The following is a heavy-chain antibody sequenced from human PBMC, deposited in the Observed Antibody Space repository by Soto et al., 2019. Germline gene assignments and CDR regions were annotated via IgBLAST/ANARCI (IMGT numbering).Heavy chain of an antibody. D-gene: IGHD3-10*01. J-gene: IGHJ6*02. V-gene: IGHV4-59*08. Sequence: SETLSLTCTVSGVSSGNYKWSWIRQSPGKGLEWIGYIDDGGSTSYKPSLKSRVTMSVDTSTRQFSLNLRSVSAADTAVYYCVRQGFGNLRGLVDVSGRGTSDIVSS. CDR3: VRQGFGNLRGLVDV. CDR1: GVSSGNYK. CDR2: IDDGGST.